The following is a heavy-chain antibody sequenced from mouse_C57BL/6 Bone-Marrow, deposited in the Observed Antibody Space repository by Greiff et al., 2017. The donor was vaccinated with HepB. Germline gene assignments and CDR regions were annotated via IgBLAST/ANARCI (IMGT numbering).Heavy chain of an antibody. Sequence: EVMLVESGGGLVQPGGSLKLSCAASGFTFSDYGMAWVRQAPRKGPEWVAFISNLAYSIYYADTVTGRFTISRENAKNTLYLEMSSLRSEDTAMYYCARHNLYDGYSFYWYFDVWGTGTTVTVSS. V-gene: IGHV5-15*01. D-gene: IGHD2-3*01. CDR2: ISNLAYSI. CDR3: ARHNLYDGYSFYWYFDV. CDR1: GFTFSDYG. J-gene: IGHJ1*03.